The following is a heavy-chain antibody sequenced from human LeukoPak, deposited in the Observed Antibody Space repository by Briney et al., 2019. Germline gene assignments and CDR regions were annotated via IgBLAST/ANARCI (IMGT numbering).Heavy chain of an antibody. D-gene: IGHD6-19*01. CDR2: INPNSGGT. CDR3: ARDPRIAVAGKYFDY. CDR1: GYTFTGYY. V-gene: IGHV1-2*04. Sequence: ASVKVSCKASGYTFTGYYMHWVRQAPGQGLEWMGRINPNSGGTNYAQKFQGWVTMTRDTSISTAYMELSRLRFDDTAVYYCARDPRIAVAGKYFDYWGQGTLVTVSS. J-gene: IGHJ4*02.